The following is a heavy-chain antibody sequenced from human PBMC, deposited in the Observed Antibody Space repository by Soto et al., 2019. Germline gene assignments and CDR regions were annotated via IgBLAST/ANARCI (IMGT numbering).Heavy chain of an antibody. D-gene: IGHD5-12*01. Sequence: QVQLVQSGAEMKKPGASVKLSCETSGINYNTYAIHWVRQAPGQGLEWMGWINAGNGDTRYSQNFQGRVTLTRDTSASTVYMDLDSLKSEDTGVYYCARAISGYVTWGQGTLVTV. J-gene: IGHJ4*02. CDR3: ARAISGYVT. V-gene: IGHV1-3*01. CDR1: GINYNTYA. CDR2: INAGNGDT.